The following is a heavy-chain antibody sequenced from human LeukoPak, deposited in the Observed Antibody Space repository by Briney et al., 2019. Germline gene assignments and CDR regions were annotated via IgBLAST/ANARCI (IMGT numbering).Heavy chain of an antibody. Sequence: GGSLRLSCAASGFTFSSYAMSWVRQAPGKGLEWVSAISGSGGSTYYADSVKGRFTISRDNSKSTLYLQMNSLRAEDTAVYYCAKGRGFLPVAIGDWFDPWGQGTLVTVSS. J-gene: IGHJ5*02. D-gene: IGHD2-2*01. CDR3: AKGRGFLPVAIGDWFDP. CDR1: GFTFSSYA. CDR2: ISGSGGST. V-gene: IGHV3-23*01.